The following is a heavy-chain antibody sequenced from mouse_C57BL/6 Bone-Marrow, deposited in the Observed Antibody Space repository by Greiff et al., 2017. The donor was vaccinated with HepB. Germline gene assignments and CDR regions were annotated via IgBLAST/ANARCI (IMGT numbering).Heavy chain of an antibody. Sequence: VQLQESGPELVKPGASVKISCKASGYAFSSSWMNWVKQRPGKGLEWIGRIYPGDGDTNYNGKFKGKATLTADKSSSTAYMQLSSLTSEDSALYFCERSVGERDYWGQGTTLTVSS. CDR1: GYAFSSSW. CDR3: ERSVGERDY. V-gene: IGHV1-82*01. CDR2: IYPGDGDT. J-gene: IGHJ2*01.